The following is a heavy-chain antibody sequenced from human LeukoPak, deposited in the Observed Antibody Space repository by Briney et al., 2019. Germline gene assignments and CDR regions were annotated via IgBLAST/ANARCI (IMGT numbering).Heavy chain of an antibody. CDR3: ARDHNWGFDY. V-gene: IGHV3-48*02. CDR2: ITDTGGAN. J-gene: IGHJ4*02. CDR1: GFIFSSYS. D-gene: IGHD3-16*01. Sequence: PGGSLRLSCAASGFIFSSYSMNWVRQAPGKGLEWVSYITDTGGANYYADSVKGRFTISRDNAKNSLYPQVSSLRDEDTGIYYCARDHNWGFDYWGQGILVTVSS.